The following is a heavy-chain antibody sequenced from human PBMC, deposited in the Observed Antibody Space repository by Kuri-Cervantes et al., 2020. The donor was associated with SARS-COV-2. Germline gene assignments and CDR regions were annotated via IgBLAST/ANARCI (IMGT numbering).Heavy chain of an antibody. V-gene: IGHV3-74*01. D-gene: IGHD5-12*01. Sequence: GGSLRLSCVASGFTFSSYWMNWVRQAPGKGLVWVSRLTNGGSEAIFADSVKGRFTISGDNAKMMLYLYINRLIADDTAVYYWAGVATTTRYFDYWGQGTLVTVSS. CDR3: AGVATTTRYFDY. CDR2: LTNGGSEA. CDR1: GFTFSSYW. J-gene: IGHJ4*02.